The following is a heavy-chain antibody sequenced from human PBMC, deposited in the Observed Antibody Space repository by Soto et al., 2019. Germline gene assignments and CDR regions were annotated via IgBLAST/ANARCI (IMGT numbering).Heavy chain of an antibody. Sequence: ASGKVSCKASGYTFTSYYMHWVRQAPGQGLEWMGIINPSGGSTSYAQKFQGRVTMTRDTSTSTVYMELSSLRSEDTAVYYCASGLLDSSGYYGPGYWGQGTLVTVSS. CDR3: ASGLLDSSGYYGPGY. CDR2: INPSGGST. V-gene: IGHV1-46*01. D-gene: IGHD3-22*01. J-gene: IGHJ4*02. CDR1: GYTFTSYY.